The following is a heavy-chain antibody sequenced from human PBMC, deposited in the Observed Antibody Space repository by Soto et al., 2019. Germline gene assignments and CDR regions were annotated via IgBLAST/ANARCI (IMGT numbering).Heavy chain of an antibody. V-gene: IGHV4-61*01. D-gene: IGHD6-6*01. CDR1: GGSVSSGSYY. J-gene: IGHJ5*02. Sequence: SETLSLTCTVSGGSVSSGSYYWSWIRQPPGKGLEWIGYIYYSGSTNYNPSLKSRVTISVDTSKNQFSLKLSSVTAADTAVYYCARSIAARFNWFDPWGQGTLVTVSS. CDR3: ARSIAARFNWFDP. CDR2: IYYSGST.